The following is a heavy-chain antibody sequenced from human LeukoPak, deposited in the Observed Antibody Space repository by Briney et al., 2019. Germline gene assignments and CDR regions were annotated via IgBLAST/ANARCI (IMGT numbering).Heavy chain of an antibody. CDR2: IGTAGDT. CDR1: GSTFSSYD. V-gene: IGHV3-13*01. D-gene: IGHD3-10*01. Sequence: PGGSLRLSCAASGSTFSSYDMHWVRQATGKGLEWVSAIGTAGDTYYPGSVKGRFTISRENAKNSLYLQMNSLRAGDTAVYYCARVGSVYGSGSYDYWGQGTLVTVSS. CDR3: ARVGSVYGSGSYDY. J-gene: IGHJ4*02.